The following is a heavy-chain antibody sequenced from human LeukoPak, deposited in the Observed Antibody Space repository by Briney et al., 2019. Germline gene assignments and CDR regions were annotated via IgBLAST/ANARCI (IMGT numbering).Heavy chain of an antibody. CDR3: AEMNYDFWSGHNWFDP. CDR2: IKQDGSEK. Sequence: GGSLRLSCAASGFTFSSYWMSWVRQAPGKGLEWVANIKQDGSEKYYVDSVKGRFTISRDNAKNSLYLQMNSLRAEDTAVYYCAEMNYDFWSGHNWFDPWGQGTPVTVSS. J-gene: IGHJ5*02. D-gene: IGHD3-3*01. CDR1: GFTFSSYW. V-gene: IGHV3-7*01.